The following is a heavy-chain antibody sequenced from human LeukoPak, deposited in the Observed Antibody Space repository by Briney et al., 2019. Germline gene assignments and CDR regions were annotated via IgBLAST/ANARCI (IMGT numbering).Heavy chain of an antibody. CDR2: INPDGNKK. CDR1: GLTFSSSW. Sequence: GGSLRLSCAVSGLTFSSSWMDWVRQAPGKGLEWVASINPDGNKKYSADSVKGRFTISRDNSKNTLYLQMNSLRAEDTAVYYCAKDRGSYDYWGQGTLVTVSS. D-gene: IGHD1-26*01. J-gene: IGHJ4*02. CDR3: AKDRGSYDY. V-gene: IGHV3-7*03.